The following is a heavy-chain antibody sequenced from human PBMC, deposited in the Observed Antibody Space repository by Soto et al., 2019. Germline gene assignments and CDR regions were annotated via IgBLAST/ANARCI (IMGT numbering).Heavy chain of an antibody. J-gene: IGHJ6*02. CDR2: IIPIFGTA. CDR1: GGTFSSYA. V-gene: IGHV1-69*01. Sequence: QVQLVQSGAEVKKPGSSVKVSCKASGGTFSSYAISWVRQAPGQGLEWMGGIIPIFGTANYAQKFQGRVTITADESTSTAYMELSSLRSEDTAVYYCARHCTNGVCPYYYYYYGMDVWGQGATVTVSS. CDR3: ARHCTNGVCPYYYYYYGMDV. D-gene: IGHD2-8*01.